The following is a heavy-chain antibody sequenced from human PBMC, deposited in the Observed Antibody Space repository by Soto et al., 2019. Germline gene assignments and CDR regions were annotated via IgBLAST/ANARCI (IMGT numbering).Heavy chain of an antibody. D-gene: IGHD6-19*01. J-gene: IGHJ5*02. CDR3: AREFHQWTEGFSWFDP. Sequence: QVQLVQSGAEVKKPGASVKVSCKASGYTFTGYYMHWVRQAPGQGLEWMGWINPNSGGTNYAQKFQGWVTMTRDTSISTAYMELSRLRSDDTAVYYCAREFHQWTEGFSWFDPWGQGTLVTVSS. CDR1: GYTFTGYY. V-gene: IGHV1-2*04. CDR2: INPNSGGT.